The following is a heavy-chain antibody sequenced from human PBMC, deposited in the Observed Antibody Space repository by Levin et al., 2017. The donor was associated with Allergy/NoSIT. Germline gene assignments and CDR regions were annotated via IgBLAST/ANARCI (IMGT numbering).Heavy chain of an antibody. D-gene: IGHD5-24*01. CDR2: IYPGDSDT. J-gene: IGHJ4*02. CDR1: GYSFTSYW. CDR3: ARSTWLHNQVMPFDY. Sequence: GESLKISCKGSGYSFTSYWIGWVRQMPGKGLEWMGIIYPGDSDTRYSPSFQGQVTISADKSISTAYLQWSSLKASDTAMYYCARSTWLHNQVMPFDYWGQGTLVTVSS. V-gene: IGHV5-51*01.